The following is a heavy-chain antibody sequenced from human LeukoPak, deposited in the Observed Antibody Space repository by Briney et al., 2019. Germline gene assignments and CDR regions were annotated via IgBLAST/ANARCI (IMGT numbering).Heavy chain of an antibody. CDR2: IYYSGST. D-gene: IGHD2-21*02. CDR1: GGSISSYY. Sequence: SETLSLTCTVSGGSISSYYWSWIRQPPGKGLEWIGYIYYSGSTNYNPSPKSRVTISVDTSKNQFTLKLSSVTDADTAVYYCARRVAVTARYYFDYWGQGTLVTVSS. CDR3: ARRVAVTARYYFDY. V-gene: IGHV4-59*08. J-gene: IGHJ4*02.